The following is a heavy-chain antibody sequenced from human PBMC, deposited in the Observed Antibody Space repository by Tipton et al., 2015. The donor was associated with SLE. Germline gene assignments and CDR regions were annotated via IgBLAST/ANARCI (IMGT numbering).Heavy chain of an antibody. J-gene: IGHJ4*02. CDR2: ISSGSSTT. V-gene: IGHV3-11*05. D-gene: IGHD7-27*01. Sequence: GSLRLSCAASGFSFSDYSMNWVRQAPGKGLEWLSYISSGSSTTKYADSVKGRFIISRDNAKNSLYLQMSSLTAEDTAIYYCASESGLGISDCWGQGTLVTVSS. CDR1: GFSFSDYS. CDR3: ASESGLGISDC.